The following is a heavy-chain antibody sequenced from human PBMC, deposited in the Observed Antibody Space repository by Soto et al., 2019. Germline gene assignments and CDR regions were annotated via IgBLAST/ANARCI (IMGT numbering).Heavy chain of an antibody. J-gene: IGHJ6*02. D-gene: IGHD1-1*01. Sequence: HGESLKISCKGSGYSFTSYWIGWVRQMPGKGLEWMGIIYPGDSDTRYSPSFQGQVTISADKSISTAYLQWSSLKASDTAMYYCARSPVEPYYYYYGMDVWGQGTTVTVSS. V-gene: IGHV5-51*01. CDR2: IYPGDSDT. CDR1: GYSFTSYW. CDR3: ARSPVEPYYYYYGMDV.